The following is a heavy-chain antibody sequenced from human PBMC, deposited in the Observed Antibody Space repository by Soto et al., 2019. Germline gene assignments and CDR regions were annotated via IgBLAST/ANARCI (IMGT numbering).Heavy chain of an antibody. V-gene: IGHV4-61*01. Sequence: PSETLSLTCTVSGGSVSSGSYYWSWIRQPPGKGLEWIGYIYYSGSTNYNPSLKSRVTISVDTSKNQFSLKLSSVTAADTAVYYCARGDPYNWNHGGMHVWGQGTTVTVSS. D-gene: IGHD1-20*01. CDR1: GGSVSSGSYY. CDR2: IYYSGST. J-gene: IGHJ6*02. CDR3: ARGDPYNWNHGGMHV.